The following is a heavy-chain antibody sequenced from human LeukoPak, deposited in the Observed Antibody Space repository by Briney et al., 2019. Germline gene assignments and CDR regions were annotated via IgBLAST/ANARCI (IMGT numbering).Heavy chain of an antibody. Sequence: ASVKVTRKSSGYTFTGYYMHWVRQAHAQGLEWMGWTNPNSGGTNNAQKVQGRVTKTRDTSISTAYRELSRLRSDDAAVYYCASTMTAVIPDYWGQGALVTVSS. CDR1: GYTFTGYY. J-gene: IGHJ4*02. V-gene: IGHV1-2*02. CDR2: TNPNSGGT. CDR3: ASTMTAVIPDY. D-gene: IGHD3-22*01.